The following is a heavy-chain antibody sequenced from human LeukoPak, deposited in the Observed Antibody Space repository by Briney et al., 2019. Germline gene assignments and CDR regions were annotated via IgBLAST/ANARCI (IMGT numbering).Heavy chain of an antibody. CDR1: GFTVSSNY. Sequence: GGSLRLSCAASGFTVSSNYMSWVRQAPGKGLEWVSVIYSGGSTYYADSVKGRFTISRDNSKNTLYLQMNSLRAEDTAVYYCAREHYDSSGYYYGPGASHFDYWGQGTLVTVSS. D-gene: IGHD3-22*01. J-gene: IGHJ4*02. V-gene: IGHV3-66*01. CDR3: AREHYDSSGYYYGPGASHFDY. CDR2: IYSGGST.